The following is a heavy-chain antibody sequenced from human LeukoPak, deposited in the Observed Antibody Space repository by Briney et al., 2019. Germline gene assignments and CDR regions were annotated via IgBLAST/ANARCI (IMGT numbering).Heavy chain of an antibody. V-gene: IGHV4-59*01. J-gene: IGHJ5*02. Sequence: SETLSLTCTVSGGSISSYYWSWIRQPPGKELERIGYIYYSGSTNYNPSLKSRVTISVDTSKNQFSLKLSSVTAADTAVYYCARVASGSVGPHNKRFDPWGQGTLVTVSS. CDR2: IYYSGST. D-gene: IGHD3-10*01. CDR1: GGSISSYY. CDR3: ARVASGSVGPHNKRFDP.